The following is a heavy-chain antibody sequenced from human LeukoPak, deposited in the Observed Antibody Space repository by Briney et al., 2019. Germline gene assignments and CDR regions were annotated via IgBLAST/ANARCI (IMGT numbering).Heavy chain of an antibody. CDR2: ISAYNGNT. CDR1: GYTFTSYG. V-gene: IGHV1-18*01. CDR3: ARGSGYSYVHTPLDY. Sequence: ASVKVSCKASGYTFTSYGISWVRQAPEQGLEWMGWISAYNGNTNYAQKLQGRVTMTTDTSTSTAYMELRSLRSDDTAVYYCARGSGYSYVHTPLDYWGQGTLVTVSS. J-gene: IGHJ4*02. D-gene: IGHD5-18*01.